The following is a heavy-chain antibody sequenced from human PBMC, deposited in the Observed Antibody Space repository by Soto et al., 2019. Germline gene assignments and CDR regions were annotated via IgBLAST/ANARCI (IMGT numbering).Heavy chain of an antibody. CDR1: GFTFSSYG. CDR3: AKDRSGYSGWDAFDI. CDR2: ISYDGSNK. V-gene: IGHV3-30*18. D-gene: IGHD3-10*01. J-gene: IGHJ3*02. Sequence: QVQLVESGGGVVQPGRSLRLSCAASGFTFSSYGMHWVRQAPGKGLEWVAVISYDGSNKYYADSVKGRFTISRDNSKNTLYLQMNSLRAEDTAVYYCAKDRSGYSGWDAFDIWGQGTMVTVSS.